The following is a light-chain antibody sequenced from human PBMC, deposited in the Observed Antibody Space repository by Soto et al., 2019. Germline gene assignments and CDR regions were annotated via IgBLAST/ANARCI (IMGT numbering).Light chain of an antibody. V-gene: IGKV3-11*01. CDR1: QSVGSY. J-gene: IGKJ3*01. Sequence: IVLSQSPATLSFSPVERATLSCKASQSVGSYLAWYQQKPGQAPRLLIYDASNRATGIPDRFSGSGSGTDFTLIISSLEPEDFAVYYCRQRSNWPQTFGPGTKVDIK. CDR2: DAS. CDR3: RQRSNWPQT.